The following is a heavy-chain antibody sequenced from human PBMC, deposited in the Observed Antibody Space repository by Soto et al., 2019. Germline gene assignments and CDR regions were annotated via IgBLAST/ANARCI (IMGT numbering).Heavy chain of an antibody. CDR2: MNPNSGNT. J-gene: IGHJ4*02. CDR3: ARVLSIAARSPLPF. Sequence: GASVKVSCKASGYTFTSYDINWVRQATGQGLEWMGWMNPNSGNTGYAQKFQGRATMTRNTSISTAYMELSSLRSEDTAVYYCARVLSIAARSPLPFWGQGTLVTVSS. CDR1: GYTFTSYD. D-gene: IGHD6-6*01. V-gene: IGHV1-8*02.